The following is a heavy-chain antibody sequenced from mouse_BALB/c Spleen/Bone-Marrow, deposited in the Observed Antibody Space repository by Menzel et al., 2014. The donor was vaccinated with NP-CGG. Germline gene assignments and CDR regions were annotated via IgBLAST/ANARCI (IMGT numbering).Heavy chain of an antibody. CDR1: GYTFTDYA. D-gene: IGHD3-2*01. CDR2: ISTYSGNT. CDR3: ARDISGYVRAMDY. V-gene: IGHV1-67*01. J-gene: IGHJ4*01. Sequence: QVQLQQSGPELVSPGVSVKISCKASGYTFTDYAIHWVKQSHSKRLEWIGIISTYSGNTNYNQKFKGKATMTADKSSSTAYMELARLTSEDSAIYYCARDISGYVRAMDYWGQGTSVTVSS.